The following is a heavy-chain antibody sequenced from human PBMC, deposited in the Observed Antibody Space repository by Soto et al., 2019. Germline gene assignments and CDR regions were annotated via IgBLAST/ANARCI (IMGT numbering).Heavy chain of an antibody. V-gene: IGHV3-66*01. CDR2: IYSGGST. CDR3: ARGDSSGWYLFDY. D-gene: IGHD6-19*01. CDR1: GFTFSSNY. Sequence: GGSLRLSCAASGFTFSSNYMSWVRQAPGKGLEWVSVIYSGGSTYYADSVRGRLSISRDNSKITLYLQMNSLRAEDTAVYYCARGDSSGWYLFDYWGQGTLVTVSS. J-gene: IGHJ4*02.